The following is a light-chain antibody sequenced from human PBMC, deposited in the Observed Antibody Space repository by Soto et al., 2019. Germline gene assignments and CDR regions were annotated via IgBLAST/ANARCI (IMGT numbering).Light chain of an antibody. V-gene: IGLV1-44*01. CDR3: ASWDDSLNGPV. CDR2: SNN. Sequence: QPVLTQPPSASGTPGQRVTISCSGSSSNIGSNTVNWYQQLPGTAPKLLIYSNNQRPSGVPDRFSGSKSGTSASLAISGLQSEDEAYYFCASWDDSLNGPVFGGGTKLTV. CDR1: SSNIGSNT. J-gene: IGLJ2*01.